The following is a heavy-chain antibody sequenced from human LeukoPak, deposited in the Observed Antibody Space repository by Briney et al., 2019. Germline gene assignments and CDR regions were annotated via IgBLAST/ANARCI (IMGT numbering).Heavy chain of an antibody. V-gene: IGHV3-11*01. D-gene: IGHD3-10*01. CDR2: IRTSGSTI. Sequence: PGGSLRLSCAASGFTFSDYYMSWIRQAPGKGLERVSYIRTSGSTIYYADSVEGRFTISRDNAKNSVYLQMNSLRAEDTAVYYCARGGGSGSYYSIDYWGQGTLVTVSS. CDR1: GFTFSDYY. J-gene: IGHJ4*02. CDR3: ARGGGSGSYYSIDY.